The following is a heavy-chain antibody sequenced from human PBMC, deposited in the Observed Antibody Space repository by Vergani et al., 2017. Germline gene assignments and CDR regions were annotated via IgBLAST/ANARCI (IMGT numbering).Heavy chain of an antibody. J-gene: IGHJ6*02. Sequence: EVQLLESGGGLVQPGGSLRLSCAASGFTFSSYAMSWVRQAPGKGLEWVSAISGSGGSTYYADSVKGRFTISRENSKNALYLQMNSLRAEYRAVYYCAKEGALGYYSSARCYTQIAYYYDGMDVWGQGTTVTVSS. CDR2: ISGSGGST. CDR3: AKEGALGYYSSARCYTQIAYYYDGMDV. CDR1: GFTFSSYA. D-gene: IGHD2-2*02. V-gene: IGHV3-23*01.